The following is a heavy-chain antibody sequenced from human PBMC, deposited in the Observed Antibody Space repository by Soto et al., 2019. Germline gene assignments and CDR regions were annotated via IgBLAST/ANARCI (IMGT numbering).Heavy chain of an antibody. J-gene: IGHJ4*02. V-gene: IGHV5-10-1*01. CDR3: AWTLYYYDASSGSYQGAYDS. CDR1: GYSFTSYW. D-gene: IGHD3-22*01. Sequence: GESLKISCKGSGYSFTSYWITWVRQMPGRRLKWMGRIDPSDSYTNHSPSFQGHVTISVDKSISTAYLQWSSLKASDTAMYYCAWTLYYYDASSGSYQGAYDSWGQGTLVTVSS. CDR2: IDPSDSYT.